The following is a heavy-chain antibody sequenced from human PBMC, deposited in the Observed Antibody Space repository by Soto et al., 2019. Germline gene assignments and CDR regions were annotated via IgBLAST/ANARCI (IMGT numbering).Heavy chain of an antibody. V-gene: IGHV4-59*12. D-gene: IGHD1-1*01. J-gene: IGHJ4*02. Sequence: PETLSLTCTLSGRSLSIYYWSWARQPPGKGLEWIGYIYYSGSTNYNPSLKSRVTISVDTDKNQFSLRLSSVTAADTALYYCARATGTLRSRNCDYWGQGSLVNVSS. CDR2: IYYSGST. CDR3: ARATGTLRSRNCDY. CDR1: GRSLSIYY.